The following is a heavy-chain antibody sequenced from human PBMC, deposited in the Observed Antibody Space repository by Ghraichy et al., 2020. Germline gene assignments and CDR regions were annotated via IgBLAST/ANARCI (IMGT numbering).Heavy chain of an antibody. CDR2: ISGSGGTT. J-gene: IGHJ1*01. V-gene: IGHV3-23*01. CDR1: GFTFSSNA. CDR3: AKDNFSCTAGNCYSAGYFQD. D-gene: IGHD2-15*01. Sequence: GGSLRLSCQTSGFTFSSNAMSWVRQAPGKGLEWISGISGSGGTTWYPDSMKGRFSISRDNSRNILYLQMNNLRVEDSALYFCAKDNFSCTAGNCYSAGYFQDWGQGALVTVSS.